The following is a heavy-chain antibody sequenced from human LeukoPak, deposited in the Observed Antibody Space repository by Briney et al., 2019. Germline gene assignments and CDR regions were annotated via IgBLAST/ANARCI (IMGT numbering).Heavy chain of an antibody. CDR2: IKQDGSEK. Sequence: GGSLRLSCAASGFTFSSYWMSWVRQAPGKGLEWVANIKQDGSEKYYVDSVKGRFTISRDNAKNSLYLQMNSLRAEDTAVYYCARDKGDYDTSGSLFVFGGQGTLVTVSS. CDR1: GFTFSSYW. J-gene: IGHJ4*02. CDR3: ARDKGDYDTSGSLFVF. D-gene: IGHD3-22*01. V-gene: IGHV3-7*03.